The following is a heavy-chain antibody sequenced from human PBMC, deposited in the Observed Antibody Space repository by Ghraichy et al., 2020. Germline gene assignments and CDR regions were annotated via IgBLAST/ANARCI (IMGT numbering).Heavy chain of an antibody. CDR1: GGSISSYY. Sequence: SETLSLTCTVSGGSISSYYWSWIRQPPGKGLEWIGYIYYSGSTNYNPSLKSRVTISVDTSKNQFSLKLSSVTAADTAVYYCARRYGDYATNWFDPWGQGTLVTVSS. V-gene: IGHV4-59*01. J-gene: IGHJ5*02. D-gene: IGHD4-17*01. CDR2: IYYSGST. CDR3: ARRYGDYATNWFDP.